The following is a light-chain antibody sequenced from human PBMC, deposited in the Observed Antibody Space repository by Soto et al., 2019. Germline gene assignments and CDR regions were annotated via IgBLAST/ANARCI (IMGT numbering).Light chain of an antibody. CDR2: DVS. Sequence: QSALNQPASVSGSPGQSITISCTGTSSDVGGYNYVSWYQQHPGKAPKLMIYDVSNRPSGVSNRFSGSKSGNTASLTISGLQAEDEADYYCSSYTSSPWIYVFGTGTKLTVL. V-gene: IGLV2-14*01. J-gene: IGLJ1*01. CDR3: SSYTSSPWIYV. CDR1: SSDVGGYNY.